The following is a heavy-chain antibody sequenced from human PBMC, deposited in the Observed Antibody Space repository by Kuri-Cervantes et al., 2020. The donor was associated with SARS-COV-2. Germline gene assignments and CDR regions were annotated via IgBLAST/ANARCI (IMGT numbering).Heavy chain of an antibody. CDR3: ARYLRWAAAGKATSVDY. V-gene: IGHV1-2*02. CDR1: GYTFTGYY. CDR2: INPNSGGT. D-gene: IGHD6-13*01. J-gene: IGHJ4*02. Sequence: ASVKVSCKASGYTFTGYYMHWVRQAPGQGLEWMGWINPNSGGTNYAQKFHGRVTMTRDTSISTAYMELSRLRSDDTAVYYCARYLRWAAAGKATSVDYWGQGTLVTVSS.